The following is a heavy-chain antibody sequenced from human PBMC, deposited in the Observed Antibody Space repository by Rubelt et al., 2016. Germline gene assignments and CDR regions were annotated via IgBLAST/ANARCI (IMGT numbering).Heavy chain of an antibody. CDR1: GGSISSYY. CDR2: IYYSGSA. Sequence: QLQLQESGPGLVKPSETLSLTCTVSGGSISSYYWNWIRQPPGKGLEWIGYIYYSGSANYNPSLKSRVTISVATSKHQFFLRLGAVTAADTAVDYCGRSPPSSSSDPDCWGQGTLVAVSS. CDR3: GRSPPSSSSDPDC. V-gene: IGHV4-59*12. J-gene: IGHJ4*02. D-gene: IGHD6-6*01.